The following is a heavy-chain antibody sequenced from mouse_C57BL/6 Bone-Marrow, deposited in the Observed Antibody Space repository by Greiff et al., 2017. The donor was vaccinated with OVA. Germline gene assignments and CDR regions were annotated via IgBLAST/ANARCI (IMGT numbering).Heavy chain of an antibody. CDR3: TRGDYYGKRYFDV. CDR1: GFTFSSYA. Sequence: EVQLVESGEGLVKPGGSLKLSCAASGFTFSSYAMSWVRQTPEKRLEWVAYISSGGDYIYYADTVKGRFTISRDNARNTLYLQMSSLKSEDTDMYYCTRGDYYGKRYFDVWGTGTTVTVSS. D-gene: IGHD1-1*01. J-gene: IGHJ1*03. CDR2: ISSGGDYI. V-gene: IGHV5-9-1*02.